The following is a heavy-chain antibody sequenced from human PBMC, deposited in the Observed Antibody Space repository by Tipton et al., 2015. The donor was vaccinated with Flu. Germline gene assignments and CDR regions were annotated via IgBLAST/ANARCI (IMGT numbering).Heavy chain of an antibody. J-gene: IGHJ3*02. CDR2: ISYDGNKK. CDR3: ARDGGEDGYNSLLQAFDI. Sequence: SLRLSCAASGFTFSRYAFHWVRQAPGKGLEWVAVISYDGNKKYFGDSVTGRFTITRDNSKKTVSLQMGDLRAEDTAVYYCARDGGEDGYNSLLQAFDIWGQGTMVTVSS. CDR1: GFTFSRYA. D-gene: IGHD5-24*01. V-gene: IGHV3-30*04.